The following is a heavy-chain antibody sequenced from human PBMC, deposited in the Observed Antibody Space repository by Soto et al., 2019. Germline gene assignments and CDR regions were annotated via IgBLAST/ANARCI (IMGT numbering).Heavy chain of an antibody. J-gene: IGHJ3*02. CDR2: ISAYNGNT. CDR3: XXXXPGIAVAXXXXDX. Sequence: QVQLVQSGAEVKKPGASVKVSCKASGYTFTSYGISWVRQAPGQGLEWMGWISAYNGNTNYAQKLQGRVTMTTDTSTSTAXMXXXSXXXXXXXXXXXXXXXPGIAVAXXXXDXWGQXTMXT. CDR1: GYTFTSYG. D-gene: IGHD6-19*01. V-gene: IGHV1-18*04.